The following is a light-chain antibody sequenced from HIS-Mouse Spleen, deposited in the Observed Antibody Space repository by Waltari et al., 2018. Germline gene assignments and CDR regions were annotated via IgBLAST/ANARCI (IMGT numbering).Light chain of an antibody. J-gene: IGLJ2*01. CDR2: EDS. Sequence: SYELTQPPSVSVSPGQTARITCSGDALPKKYAYWYQQKSGQAPVLVIYEDSKRPAGIPERFSGSSSRTMAPLTISGAQVEDEADYYCYSTDSSGNHRVFGGGTKLTVL. CDR1: ALPKKY. CDR3: YSTDSSGNHRV. V-gene: IGLV3-10*01.